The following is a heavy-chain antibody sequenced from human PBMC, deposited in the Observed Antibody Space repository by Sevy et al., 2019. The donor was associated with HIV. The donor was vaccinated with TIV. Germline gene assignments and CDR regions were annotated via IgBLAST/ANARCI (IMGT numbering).Heavy chain of an antibody. V-gene: IGHV3-21*01. Sequence: GGSLRLSCAASGFTFSSYSMNWVRQAPGKGLEWVSSISSSSSYIYYADSVKGRFTISRDNAKNSLYLQMNSLRAEDTAVYYCARAIYGSGWYGEFDYWGQGTLVTVSS. J-gene: IGHJ4*02. CDR2: ISSSSSYI. CDR1: GFTFSSYS. D-gene: IGHD6-19*01. CDR3: ARAIYGSGWYGEFDY.